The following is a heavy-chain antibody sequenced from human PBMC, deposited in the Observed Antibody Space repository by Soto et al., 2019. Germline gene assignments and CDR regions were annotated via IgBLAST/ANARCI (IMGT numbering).Heavy chain of an antibody. Sequence: GPPVKVSCKASGYTFTSYGISWVRQAPVQGLEWMGWISAYNGNTNYAQKLQGRVTMTADKSTSTAYMELSSLRSEDTAVYYCARASTVVTLYYYYGMDVWGQGTTVTVSS. CDR1: GYTFTSYG. J-gene: IGHJ6*02. CDR2: ISAYNGNT. V-gene: IGHV1-18*04. D-gene: IGHD2-21*02. CDR3: ARASTVVTLYYYYGMDV.